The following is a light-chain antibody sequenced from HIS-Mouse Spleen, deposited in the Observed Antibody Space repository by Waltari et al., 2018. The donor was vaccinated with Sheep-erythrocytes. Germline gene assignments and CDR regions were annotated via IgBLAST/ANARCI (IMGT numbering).Light chain of an antibody. CDR1: ELGDKY. V-gene: IGLV3-1*01. CDR2: QDS. Sequence: SYELTQPPSVSVSPGQTASITCSGDELGDKYAAWYQQRPGKSPVLVIDQDSKRPSGIPERFSGSNSGNTATLTISGTQAMDEADYYCQAWDSSSWVFGGGTKRTVL. J-gene: IGLJ3*02. CDR3: QAWDSSSWV.